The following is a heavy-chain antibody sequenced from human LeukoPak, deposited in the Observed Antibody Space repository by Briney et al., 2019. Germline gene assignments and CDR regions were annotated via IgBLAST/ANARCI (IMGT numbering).Heavy chain of an antibody. CDR1: GGSISSGVYY. J-gene: IGHJ5*02. CDR3: ARSRDYSSSVNWFDP. V-gene: IGHV4-61*08. D-gene: IGHD6-6*01. CDR2: IYCSGST. Sequence: SQTLSLTCPVSGGSISSGVYYWSWIRQHPGKGLEWIGYIYCSGSTNYNPSLKSRVTISVDTSKNQFSLKLTSVTAADTAVYYCARSRDYSSSVNWFDPWGQGTLVTVSS.